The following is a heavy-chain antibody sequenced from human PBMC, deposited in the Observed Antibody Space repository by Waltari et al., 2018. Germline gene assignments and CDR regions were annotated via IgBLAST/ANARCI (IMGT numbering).Heavy chain of an antibody. Sequence: QVQLVQSGAEVKQPGSSVKVSCKSSVRPFSSVGLHWLLQAPGQGLEWMGKIIPMPGITDYEQKFQGRLRITADRSTTTGYMELRSLGSEDTAIYYCARRVSTKGAFEVWGRGTLVTVSP. D-gene: IGHD5-12*01. V-gene: IGHV1-69*02. J-gene: IGHJ3*01. CDR1: VRPFSSVG. CDR2: IIPMPGIT. CDR3: ARRVSTKGAFEV.